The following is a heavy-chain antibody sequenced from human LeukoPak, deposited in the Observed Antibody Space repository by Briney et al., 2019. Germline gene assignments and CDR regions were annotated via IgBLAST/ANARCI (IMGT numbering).Heavy chain of an antibody. CDR2: ISWNSDTI. CDR3: AKMGYFGSGSYYPGEFYFDY. V-gene: IGHV3-9*01. D-gene: IGHD3-10*01. Sequence: GGSLRLSCAASGFDFDDYAMYWVRQAPGKGLEWVSSISWNSDTIYYAASVKGRFTISRDNAKNSLYLQMNSLGTEDTAFYYCAKMGYFGSGSYYPGEFYFDYWGQGTLVTVSS. CDR1: GFDFDDYA. J-gene: IGHJ4*02.